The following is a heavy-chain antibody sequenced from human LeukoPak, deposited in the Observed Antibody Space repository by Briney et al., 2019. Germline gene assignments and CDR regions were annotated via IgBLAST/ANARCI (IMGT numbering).Heavy chain of an antibody. CDR1: GGSISSYY. Sequence: SETLSLTCTVSGGSISSYYWSWIRQHPGKGLEWIGYIYYSGSTYYNPSLKSRVTISVDTSKNQFSLKLSSVTAADTAVYYCVSYPTWAGVDYWGQGTLVTVSS. D-gene: IGHD6-19*01. CDR2: IYYSGST. CDR3: VSYPTWAGVDY. V-gene: IGHV4-59*01. J-gene: IGHJ4*02.